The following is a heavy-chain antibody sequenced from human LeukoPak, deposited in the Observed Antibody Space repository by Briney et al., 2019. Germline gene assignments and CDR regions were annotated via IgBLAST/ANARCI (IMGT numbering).Heavy chain of an antibody. J-gene: IGHJ4*02. CDR1: GGSISSSSYY. D-gene: IGHD4-17*01. CDR2: IYYSGST. V-gene: IGHV4-39*01. CDR3: ASPHGDYDGGRGLGY. Sequence: SETLSLTCTVSGGSISSSSYYWGWIRQPPGKGLEWIGSIYYSGSTYYNPSLKSRVTISVDTSKNQFSLKLSSVTAADTAVYYCASPHGDYDGGRGLGYWGQGTLVTVSS.